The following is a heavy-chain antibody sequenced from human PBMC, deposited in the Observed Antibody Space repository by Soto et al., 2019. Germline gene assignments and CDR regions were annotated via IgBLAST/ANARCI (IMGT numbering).Heavy chain of an antibody. D-gene: IGHD3-3*01. J-gene: IGHJ4*02. Sequence: LRLSCAPSGFTFSNYAMHWVRQAPGKGLEWVAVISYDGSNKYYADSVKGRFTTSRDNSKNTLYLQMNSLRAEDTAVYYCARDKRDLRFLEWSYYFDYWGQGTLVTVSS. CDR3: ARDKRDLRFLEWSYYFDY. CDR1: GFTFSNYA. V-gene: IGHV3-30-3*01. CDR2: ISYDGSNK.